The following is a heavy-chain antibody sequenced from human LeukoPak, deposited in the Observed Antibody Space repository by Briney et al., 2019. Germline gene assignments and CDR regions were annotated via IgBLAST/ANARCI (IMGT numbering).Heavy chain of an antibody. CDR1: GYTFIGYY. D-gene: IGHD3-3*01. J-gene: IGHJ5*02. V-gene: IGHV1-2*02. CDR2: INPNSGGT. Sequence: ASGKVSCKASGYTFIGYYMHWVRQAPGQGLEWMGWINPNSGGTNYAQKFQGRVTMTRDTSISTAYMELSRLRSDDTAVYYCARDGERITIFGVVGNWFDPWGQGTLVTVSS. CDR3: ARDGERITIFGVVGNWFDP.